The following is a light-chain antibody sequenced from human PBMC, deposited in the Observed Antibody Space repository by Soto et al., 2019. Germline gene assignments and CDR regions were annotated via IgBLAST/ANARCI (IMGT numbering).Light chain of an antibody. CDR3: AAWDDSLNGHV. CDR1: SSNIGTSS. J-gene: IGLJ1*01. V-gene: IGLV1-44*01. CDR2: TTN. Sequence: QSVLTQPHSASGTPGQRVTISFSGSSSNIGTSSLHWFQQLPGTAPKLLISTTNQRPSGVPERFSGSKSGTSASLAISGLQSEDEADYYCAAWDDSLNGHVFGTGTKVTVL.